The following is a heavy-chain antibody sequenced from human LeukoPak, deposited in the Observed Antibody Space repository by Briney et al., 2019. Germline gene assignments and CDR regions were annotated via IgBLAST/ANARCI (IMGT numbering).Heavy chain of an antibody. CDR2: IYYSGST. V-gene: IGHV4-39*07. CDR1: GGSISSSSYY. J-gene: IGHJ5*02. Sequence: PSETLSLTCTVSGGSISSSSYYWGWIRQPPGKGLEWIGSIYYSGSTYYNPSLKSRVTISVDTSKNQFSLKLSSVTAADTAVYYCARARDGHINNWFDPWGQGTLVTVSS. CDR3: ARARDGHINNWFDP. D-gene: IGHD5-24*01.